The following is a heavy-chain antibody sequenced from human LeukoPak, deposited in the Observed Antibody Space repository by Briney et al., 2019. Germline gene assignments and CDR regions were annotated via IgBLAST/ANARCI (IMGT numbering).Heavy chain of an antibody. CDR2: INHNGNVN. V-gene: IGHV3-7*03. CDR1: GFTFSSYW. CDR3: ANNGELRPYFYGMDV. Sequence: GGSLRLSCAASGFTFSSYWMNWARQAPGKGLEWVASINHNGNVNYYVDSVKGRFTISRDNAKNSLYLQMSNLRAEDTAVYYCANNGELRPYFYGMDVWGQGTTVTVSS. J-gene: IGHJ6*02. D-gene: IGHD1-7*01.